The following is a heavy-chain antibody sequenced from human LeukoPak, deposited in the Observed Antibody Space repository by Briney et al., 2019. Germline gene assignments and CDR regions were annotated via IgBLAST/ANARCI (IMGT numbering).Heavy chain of an antibody. CDR3: ARVDSSGDYFDY. Sequence: PGGSLRLSCAASGFTFSSYSMSWVRQAPGKGLEWVSSISSSSSYIYYADSVKGRFTISRDNAKNSLYLQMNSLRAEDTAVYYCARVDSSGDYFDYWGQGTLVTVSS. D-gene: IGHD6-19*01. J-gene: IGHJ4*02. CDR1: GFTFSSYS. V-gene: IGHV3-21*01. CDR2: ISSSSSYI.